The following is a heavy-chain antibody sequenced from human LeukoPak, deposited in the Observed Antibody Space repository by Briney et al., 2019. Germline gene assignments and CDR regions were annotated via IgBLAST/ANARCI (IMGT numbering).Heavy chain of an antibody. Sequence: GSLRLSCAASGCTFSSYAMHWVRQAPGKELQGVAVISYDGSNKYYAHSVKDRFTLSSDNSKTTLYLQTNSLRAEDTAVYDCYLLAHWAQGTLVTASS. D-gene: IGHD2/OR15-2a*01. CDR2: ISYDGSNK. CDR1: GCTFSSYA. V-gene: IGHV3-30*04. CDR3: YLLAH. J-gene: IGHJ4*02.